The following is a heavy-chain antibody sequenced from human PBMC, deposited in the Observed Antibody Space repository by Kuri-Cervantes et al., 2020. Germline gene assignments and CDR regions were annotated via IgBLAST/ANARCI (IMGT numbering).Heavy chain of an antibody. J-gene: IGHJ6*02. V-gene: IGHV1-46*01. CDR3: ARDLLPYYGSGSYGPNYYYGMDV. CDR2: INPSGGST. D-gene: IGHD3-10*01. Sequence: ASVKVSCKASGYTFTNYHLHWVRQAPGQGLEWMGIINPSGGSTSYAQKFQGRVTMTRDTSTSTVYMELSSLRSEDTAVYYCARDLLPYYGSGSYGPNYYYGMDVWGQGTTVTVSS. CDR1: GYTFTNYH.